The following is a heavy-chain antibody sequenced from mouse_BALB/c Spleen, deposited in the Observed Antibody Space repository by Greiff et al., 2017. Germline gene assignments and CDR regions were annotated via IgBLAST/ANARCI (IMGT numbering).Heavy chain of an antibody. CDR2: IRNKANGYTT. CDR1: GFTFTDYY. J-gene: IGHJ2*01. Sequence: EVKLMESGGGLVQPGGSLRLSCATSGFTFTDYYMSWVRQPPGKALEWLGFIRNKANGYTTEYSASVKGRFTISRDNSQSILYLQMNTLRAEDSATYYCARDEGYSYYFDYWGQGTTLTVSS. CDR3: ARDEGYSYYFDY. D-gene: IGHD2-3*01. V-gene: IGHV7-3*02.